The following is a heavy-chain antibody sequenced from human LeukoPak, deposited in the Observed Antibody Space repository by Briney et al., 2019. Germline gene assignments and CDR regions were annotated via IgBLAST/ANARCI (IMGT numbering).Heavy chain of an antibody. J-gene: IGHJ4*02. CDR3: ARVDDRGHYYDSSGPRKLFDY. D-gene: IGHD3-22*01. V-gene: IGHV5-51*01. CDR2: IYPGDSDT. Sequence: GESLKISCKGSGYSSTSYWIGWVRQMPGKGLEWMGIIYPGDSDTRYSPSFQGQVTISADKSISTAYMQLSRLSSDDTAVYYCARVDDRGHYYDSSGPRKLFDYWGQGTLVTVSS. CDR1: GYSSTSYW.